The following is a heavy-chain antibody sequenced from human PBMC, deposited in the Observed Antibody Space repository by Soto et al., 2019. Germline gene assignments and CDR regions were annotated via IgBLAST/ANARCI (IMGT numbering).Heavy chain of an antibody. V-gene: IGHV4-59*08. Sequence: SETLSLTCTVSGGSISSYYWSWIRQPPGKGLEWIGYIYYSDSTNYNPSLKSRVIMSVDTYTNQFSLKLSSVTAADTAVYYCARHDNMTLGSQYLDSWGPGTLVTVSS. CDR3: ARHDNMTLGSQYLDS. CDR1: GGSISSYY. D-gene: IGHD1-1*01. CDR2: IYYSDST. J-gene: IGHJ4*02.